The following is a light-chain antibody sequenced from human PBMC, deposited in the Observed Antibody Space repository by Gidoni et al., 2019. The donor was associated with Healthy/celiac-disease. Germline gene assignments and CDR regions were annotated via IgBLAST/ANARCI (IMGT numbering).Light chain of an antibody. CDR3: MQTIKSPIT. CDR2: LGS. CDR1: QSLLQSNGYNY. Sequence: GKCQLPLALPVTAGEPASISCRSIQSLLQSNGYNYLNWYLQKPGQSRQLLIYLGSRRACGVADRFSGSGSGTDFTLKISRVEAEDIGVYYCMQTIKSPITFGRGTKLEIK. V-gene: IGKV2-28*01. J-gene: IGKJ5*01.